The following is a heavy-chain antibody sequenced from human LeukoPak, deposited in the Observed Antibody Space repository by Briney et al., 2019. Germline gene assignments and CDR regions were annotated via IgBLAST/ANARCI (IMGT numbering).Heavy chain of an antibody. D-gene: IGHD6-13*01. CDR2: ISPSGGST. CDR1: GYTFTSNY. V-gene: IGHV1-46*01. J-gene: IGHJ6*03. CDR3: AWGSSWYSYYYMDV. Sequence: GASVKVSCKAFGYTFTSNYMHWVRQAPGQGPEWMGVISPSGGSTTYAQKFQGRVTLTRDMSTSTAYMELSSLRSEDTAVYYCAWGSSWYSYYYMDVWGKGTTVTISS.